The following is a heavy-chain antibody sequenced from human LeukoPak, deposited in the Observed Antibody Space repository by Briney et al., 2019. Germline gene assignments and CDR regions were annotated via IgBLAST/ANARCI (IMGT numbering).Heavy chain of an antibody. Sequence: GASVKVSCKASGYTFTSYGISWVRQAPGQGLEWMGRISAYNGNTNYAQKLQGRVTVTTDTSTSTAYMELRSLRSDDTAVYFCARDLGVTMVRGVANWFDPWGQGTLVTVSS. V-gene: IGHV1-18*01. J-gene: IGHJ5*02. CDR1: GYTFTSYG. CDR2: ISAYNGNT. D-gene: IGHD3-10*01. CDR3: ARDLGVTMVRGVANWFDP.